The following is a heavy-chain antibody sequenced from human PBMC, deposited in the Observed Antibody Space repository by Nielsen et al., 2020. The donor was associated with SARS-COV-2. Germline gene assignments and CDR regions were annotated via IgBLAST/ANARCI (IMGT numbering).Heavy chain of an antibody. D-gene: IGHD5-12*01. CDR3: AREEGRYSGYFDY. V-gene: IGHV3-33*01. CDR2: IWYDGSNK. Sequence: GESLKISRAASGFTFSSYGMHWVRQAPGKGLEWVAVIWYDGSNKYYADSVKGRFTISRDNSKNTLYLQMNSLRAEDTAVYYCAREEGRYSGYFDYWGQGTLVTVSS. CDR1: GFTFSSYG. J-gene: IGHJ4*02.